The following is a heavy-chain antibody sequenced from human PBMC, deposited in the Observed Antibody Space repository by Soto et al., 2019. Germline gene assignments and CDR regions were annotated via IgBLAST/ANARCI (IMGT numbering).Heavy chain of an antibody. D-gene: IGHD2-21*02. V-gene: IGHV3-7*03. J-gene: IGHJ3*02. Sequence: GGSLRLSCAASGFTFSSYWMSWVRQALGKGLEWVANIKQDGSEKYYVDSVKGRFTISRDNAKNSLYLQMNSLRAEDTAVYYCASKLAYCGGDCYHDAFDIWGQGTMVTVSS. CDR3: ASKLAYCGGDCYHDAFDI. CDR1: GFTFSSYW. CDR2: IKQDGSEK.